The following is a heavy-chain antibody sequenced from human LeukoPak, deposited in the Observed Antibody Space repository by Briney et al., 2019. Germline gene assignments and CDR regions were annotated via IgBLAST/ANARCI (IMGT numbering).Heavy chain of an antibody. CDR3: ASDSRGGDSRYWYFDL. CDR2: ISSCSLYT. J-gene: IGHJ2*01. V-gene: IGHV3-11*05. D-gene: IGHD5-24*01. Sequence: GGSLRLSCAASGFTFSDYHMSWIRQAPGKGLEWVSYISSCSLYTNYADSVKGRFTISRDNAKTTLYLQMNSLRGEDTAVYYCASDSRGGDSRYWYFDLWGRDTLVTVSS. CDR1: GFTFSDYH.